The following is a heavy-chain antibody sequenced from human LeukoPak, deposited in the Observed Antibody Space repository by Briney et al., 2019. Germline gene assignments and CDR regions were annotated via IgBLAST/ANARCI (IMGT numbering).Heavy chain of an antibody. J-gene: IGHJ4*02. V-gene: IGHV3-9*01. CDR2: ISWNSGSI. D-gene: IGHD4-17*01. CDR3: AGTTVTTLYFDY. CDR1: GFTFDDYA. Sequence: GGSLRLSCAASGFTFDDYAMHWVRQAPGKGLEWVSGISWNSGSIGYADSVKGRFTISRDNSKNTLYLQMNSLRAEDTAVYYCAGTTVTTLYFDYWGQGTLVTVSS.